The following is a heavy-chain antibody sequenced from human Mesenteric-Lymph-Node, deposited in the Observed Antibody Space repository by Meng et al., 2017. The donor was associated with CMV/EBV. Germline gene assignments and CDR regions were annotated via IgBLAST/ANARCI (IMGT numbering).Heavy chain of an antibody. D-gene: IGHD6-13*01. V-gene: IGHV3-30-3*01. Sequence: GESLKISCAASGFTFNIYAMVWVRQAPGKGLEWVAVISYDGSDKYYADSVKGRFTISRDNSKNTLYLQMNSLRVEDTAVYYCARVSGYSSSWYGAFDIWGQGTMVTVSS. J-gene: IGHJ3*02. CDR2: ISYDGSDK. CDR1: GFTFNIYA. CDR3: ARVSGYSSSWYGAFDI.